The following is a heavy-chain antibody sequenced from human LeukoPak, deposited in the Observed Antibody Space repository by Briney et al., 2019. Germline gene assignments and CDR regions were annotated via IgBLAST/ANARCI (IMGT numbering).Heavy chain of an antibody. Sequence: SETLSLTCDVSGGFISSGTHYWTWIRQPVGKGLEWLGRIFTSGRPAYNSSLESRLTISIDKSKNQFYLKLTSVTVADSAVYFCARARGDSPRIYYYMDVWGKGTTVTVSS. CDR1: GGFISSGTHY. V-gene: IGHV4-61*02. J-gene: IGHJ6*03. CDR3: ARARGDSPRIYYYMDV. D-gene: IGHD3-16*01. CDR2: IFTSGRP.